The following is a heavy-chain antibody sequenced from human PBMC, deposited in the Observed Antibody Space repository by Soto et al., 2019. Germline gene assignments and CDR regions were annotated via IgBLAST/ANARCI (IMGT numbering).Heavy chain of an antibody. D-gene: IGHD3-16*01. Sequence: TSETLALTCTVSGGSISSSSYYWGWIRQPPGKGLEWIGSIYYSGSTYYNPSLKSRVTISVDTSKNQFSLKLSSVTPEDTAVYYCAREFPYYVSSDSYRDYWGQGALVTVSS. CDR1: GGSISSSSYY. CDR2: IYYSGST. CDR3: AREFPYYVSSDSYRDY. V-gene: IGHV4-39*02. J-gene: IGHJ4*02.